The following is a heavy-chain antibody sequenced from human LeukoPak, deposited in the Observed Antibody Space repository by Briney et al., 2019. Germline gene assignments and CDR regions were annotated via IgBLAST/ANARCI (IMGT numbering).Heavy chain of an antibody. V-gene: IGHV1-69*04. CDR3: ARDGAVAVTYYYYGMDV. CDR2: IIPILGIA. D-gene: IGHD6-19*01. J-gene: IGHJ6*02. Sequence: ASVKVSCKASGGTFSSYAISWVRQAPGQGLEWMGRIIPILGIANYAQKFQGRVTITADKSTSTAYMELSSLRSEDTAVYYCARDGAVAVTYYYYGMDVWGQGTTVTVSS. CDR1: GGTFSSYA.